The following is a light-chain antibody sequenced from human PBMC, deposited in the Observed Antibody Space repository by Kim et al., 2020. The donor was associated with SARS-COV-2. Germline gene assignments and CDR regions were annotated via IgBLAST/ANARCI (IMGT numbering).Light chain of an antibody. CDR2: DAS. V-gene: IGKV3-15*01. Sequence: EIVMTQSPATLSVSPGERATLSCRASQSVSSNLAWYQQKPGQAPRLLIYDASTRATGIPARFSGSGSGTEFTLTISSLQSEDFAVYYCQHYNNWPYTFGQGTKLEI. CDR1: QSVSSN. J-gene: IGKJ2*01. CDR3: QHYNNWPYT.